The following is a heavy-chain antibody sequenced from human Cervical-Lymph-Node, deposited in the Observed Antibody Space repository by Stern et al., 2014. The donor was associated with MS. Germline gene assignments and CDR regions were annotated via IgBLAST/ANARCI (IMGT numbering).Heavy chain of an antibody. V-gene: IGHV3-30-3*01. CDR2: ISYDGSTK. CDR1: GIAFSTYA. J-gene: IGHJ4*02. D-gene: IGHD3-22*01. CDR3: ARAPGDYELDH. Sequence: VQLVEAGGGVVQPGRSLRISCVASGIAFSTYAMHWVRQASGKGLEWVTVISYDGSTKYYSDSVKCRFTISRDNSKNTLYLQMNSLRVEDTAMYFCARAPGDYELDHWGQGTLITVSS.